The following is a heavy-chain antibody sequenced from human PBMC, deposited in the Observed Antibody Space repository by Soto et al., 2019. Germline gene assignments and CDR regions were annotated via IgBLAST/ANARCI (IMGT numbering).Heavy chain of an antibody. CDR1: GFTFSSYS. CDR2: ISSSSTI. Sequence: GGSLRLSCAASGFTFSSYSMNWVRQAPGKGLEWVSYISSSSTIYYADSVKGRFTISRDNAKNSLYLQMNSLRDEDTAVYYCARDCGSSYGPFDYWCLGT. D-gene: IGHD5-18*01. CDR3: ARDCGSSYGPFDY. J-gene: IGHJ4*02. V-gene: IGHV3-48*02.